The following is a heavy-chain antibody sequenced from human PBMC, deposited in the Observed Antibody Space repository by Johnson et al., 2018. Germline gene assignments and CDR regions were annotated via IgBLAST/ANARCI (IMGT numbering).Heavy chain of an antibody. D-gene: IGHD1-1*01. CDR3: ARSQSHWNDALDY. CDR2: ISYDGSTE. V-gene: IGHV3-30-3*01. J-gene: IGHJ4*02. Sequence: QVQLVQSGGGVVQPGGSLRLSCVASGFTFSNSAMHWVRQAPGKGLEWVAVISYDGSTEYYADSVKGRFTISRDNSKNTLFLQMNSLRAEDTTVYYCARSQSHWNDALDYWGQGTLVTVSS. CDR1: GFTFSNSA.